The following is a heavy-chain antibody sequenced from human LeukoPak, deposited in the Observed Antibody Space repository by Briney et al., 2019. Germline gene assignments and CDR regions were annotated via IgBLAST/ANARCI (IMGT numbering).Heavy chain of an antibody. J-gene: IGHJ4*02. CDR3: ARQFGYSYGGDY. D-gene: IGHD5-18*01. CDR2: IYYSGST. CDR1: GGSISSSSYY. Sequence: PSETLSLTCTVSGGSISSSSYYWGWIRQPPGKGLEWIGSIYYSGSTYYNPCLKSRVTISVDTSKNQFSLKLSSVTAADTAVYYCARQFGYSYGGDYWGQGTLVTVSS. V-gene: IGHV4-39*01.